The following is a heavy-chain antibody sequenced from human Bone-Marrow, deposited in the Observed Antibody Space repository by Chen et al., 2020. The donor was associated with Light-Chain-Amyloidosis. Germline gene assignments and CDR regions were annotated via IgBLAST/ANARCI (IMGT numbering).Heavy chain of an antibody. CDR3: ARTLRYGHQVYFDY. D-gene: IGHD3-9*01. CDR2: ISFDGR. J-gene: IGHJ4*02. Sequence: QARLVESGGGLVEPGGSLRLSCEASGFALSDYFMTWVRQAPGRGLEWVAVISFDGRADSVQGRFTVSRDNSKSTLYLQMDSLRPDDTAVYYCARTLRYGHQVYFDYWGQGTLVTVSS. V-gene: IGHV3-30*03. CDR1: GFALSDYF.